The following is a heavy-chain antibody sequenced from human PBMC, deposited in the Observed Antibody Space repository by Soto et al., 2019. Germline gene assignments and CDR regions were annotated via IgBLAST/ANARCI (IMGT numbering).Heavy chain of an antibody. CDR3: ARGRGAAAAYFDF. CDR1: GFTFSDYY. D-gene: IGHD6-13*01. V-gene: IGHV3-11*05. Sequence: QVQLVESGGGLVKPGGSLRLSCAVSGFTFSDYYMTWIRQAPGKGLEWVSYISSSTSHTNYADSVKGRFTISRDNAKNSLFVQMNSLRAEDTAVYYCARGRGAAAAYFDFWGQGTLVTVSS. J-gene: IGHJ4*02. CDR2: ISSSTSHT.